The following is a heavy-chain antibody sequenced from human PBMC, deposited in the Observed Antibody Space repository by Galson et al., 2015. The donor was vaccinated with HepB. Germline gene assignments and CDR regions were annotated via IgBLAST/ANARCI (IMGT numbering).Heavy chain of an antibody. CDR2: ISSSSSTI. V-gene: IGHV3-48*01. CDR3: AREGYYDFWSGRPNWFDP. J-gene: IGHJ5*02. D-gene: IGHD3-3*01. Sequence: VRQAPGKGLEWVSYISSSSSTIYYADSVKGRFTISRDNAKNSLYLQMNSLRAEDTAVYYCAREGYYDFWSGRPNWFDPWGQGTLVTVSS.